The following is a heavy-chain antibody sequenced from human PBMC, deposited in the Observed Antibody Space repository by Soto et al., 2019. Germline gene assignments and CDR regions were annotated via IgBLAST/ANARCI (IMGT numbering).Heavy chain of an antibody. CDR1: GYTFTDYW. CDR3: ARPIAVSGTGYYYFDF. D-gene: IGHD6-19*01. CDR2: IDPSDSYT. Sequence: GESLKISCKGTGYTFTDYWITWVRQMPGKGLEWMGRIDPSDSYTSYTPSLQGHVTISADESISTAYLQWSSLQASDSGMYYCARPIAVSGTGYYYFDFWGQGTLVTVSS. V-gene: IGHV5-10-1*01. J-gene: IGHJ4*02.